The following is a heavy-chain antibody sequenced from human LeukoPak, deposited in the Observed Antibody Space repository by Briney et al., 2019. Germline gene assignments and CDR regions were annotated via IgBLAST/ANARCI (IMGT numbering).Heavy chain of an antibody. V-gene: IGHV4-34*01. CDR1: GGSISGYY. CDR3: ARGQPAILLWFGNAFDI. Sequence: PSETLSLTCTVSGGSISGYYWSWIRQPPGKGLEWIGEINHSGSTNYNPSLKSRVTISVDTSKNQFSLKLSSVTAADTAVYYCARGQPAILLWFGNAFDIWGQGTMVTVSS. J-gene: IGHJ3*02. CDR2: INHSGST. D-gene: IGHD3-10*01.